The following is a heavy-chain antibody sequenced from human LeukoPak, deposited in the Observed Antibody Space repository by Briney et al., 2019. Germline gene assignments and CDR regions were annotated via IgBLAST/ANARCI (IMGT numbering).Heavy chain of an antibody. CDR3: ARLLGGYFAGDAFDV. CDR2: TYYTGST. V-gene: IGHV4-39*02. Sequence: SETLSLTCTVSGGXVSSRPHFWAWIRQTPGKGLEWTGTTYYTGSTNYNPSLKSRVTISVDVSTDTFSLNLGSVTAADTAVYYCARLLGGYFAGDAFDVWGQGTMVTVSS. D-gene: IGHD3-9*01. CDR1: GGXVSSRPHF. J-gene: IGHJ3*01.